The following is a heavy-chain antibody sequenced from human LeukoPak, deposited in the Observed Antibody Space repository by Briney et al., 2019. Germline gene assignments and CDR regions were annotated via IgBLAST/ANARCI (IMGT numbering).Heavy chain of an antibody. D-gene: IGHD1-20*01. J-gene: IGHJ4*02. Sequence: GGSLRLSCAASGFTFSSYAMHWVRQAPGKGLEWVAVISYDGSNKYYADSEKGRFTISRDNSKNTLYLQMNSLRAEDTAVYYCAKDRSAYNWNAYFDYWGQGTLVTVSS. CDR1: GFTFSSYA. CDR3: AKDRSAYNWNAYFDY. V-gene: IGHV3-30-3*01. CDR2: ISYDGSNK.